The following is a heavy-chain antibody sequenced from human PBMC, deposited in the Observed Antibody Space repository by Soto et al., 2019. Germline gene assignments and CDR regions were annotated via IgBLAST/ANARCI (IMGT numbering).Heavy chain of an antibody. CDR1: GGSFSGYY. CDR3: ARGLYYYDSSGGRGFDY. J-gene: IGHJ4*02. V-gene: IGHV4-34*01. Sequence: QVQLQQWGAGLLKPSETLSLTCAVYGGSFSGYYWSWIRQPPGKGLEWIGEINHSGSTNYNPSLKSRVTISVDTSKNQFSLKLSSVTAADTAVYYCARGLYYYDSSGGRGFDYLGQGTLVTVSS. CDR2: INHSGST. D-gene: IGHD3-22*01.